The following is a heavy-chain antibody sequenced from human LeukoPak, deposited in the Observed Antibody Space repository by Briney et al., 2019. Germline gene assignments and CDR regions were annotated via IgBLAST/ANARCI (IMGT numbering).Heavy chain of an antibody. CDR3: AILAYCGGDCYWVDY. J-gene: IGHJ4*02. CDR1: GGTFSSYT. CDR2: IIPILGIA. D-gene: IGHD2-21*02. Sequence: ASVKVSCKVSGGTFSSYTISWVRQAPGQGLEWMGRIIPILGIANYAQKFQGRVTITADKSTSTAYMELSSLRSEDTAVYYCAILAYCGGDCYWVDYWGQGTLVTVSS. V-gene: IGHV1-69*02.